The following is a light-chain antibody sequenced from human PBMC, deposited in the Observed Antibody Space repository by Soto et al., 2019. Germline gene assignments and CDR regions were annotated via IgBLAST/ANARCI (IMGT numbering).Light chain of an antibody. J-gene: IGKJ1*01. CDR1: QSITSW. V-gene: IGKV1-5*03. CDR2: KAS. Sequence: DIQMTQSPYTLSASVGDRVTITCRASQSITSWLAWYQQKPGKAPKLLIYKASSLESWVPARFSGSGSGTEFTLTISSLQPDDLASYYCQQYNRYSQTFGQGAKVDIK. CDR3: QQYNRYSQT.